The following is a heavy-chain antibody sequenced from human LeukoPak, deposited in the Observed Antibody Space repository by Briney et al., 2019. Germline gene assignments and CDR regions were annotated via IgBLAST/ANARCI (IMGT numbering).Heavy chain of an antibody. J-gene: IGHJ4*02. Sequence: ASVKVSCKASGGTFSGYAISWVRQAPGQGLEWMGGIVPIFGTANYAQKFQGRVTITTDESTSTAYMELSSLRSEDTAVYYCARVPDCSGGSCYSYFDYWGQGTLVTVSS. D-gene: IGHD2-15*01. CDR3: ARVPDCSGGSCYSYFDY. CDR1: GGTFSGYA. CDR2: IVPIFGTA. V-gene: IGHV1-69*05.